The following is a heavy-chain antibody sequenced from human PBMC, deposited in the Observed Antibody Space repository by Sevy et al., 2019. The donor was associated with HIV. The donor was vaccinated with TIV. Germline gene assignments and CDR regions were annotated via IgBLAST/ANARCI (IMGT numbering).Heavy chain of an antibody. Sequence: GGSLRLSCAASGFTFSSYSMNWVRQAPGKGLEWVSSISSSSSYIYYAHSVKGRFTISRDNAKNSLYLQMNSLRAEDTAVYYCARDQGYCSSTSCYWYFDLWGRGTLVTVSS. CDR1: GFTFSSYS. D-gene: IGHD2-2*01. CDR2: ISSSSSYI. J-gene: IGHJ2*01. V-gene: IGHV3-21*01. CDR3: ARDQGYCSSTSCYWYFDL.